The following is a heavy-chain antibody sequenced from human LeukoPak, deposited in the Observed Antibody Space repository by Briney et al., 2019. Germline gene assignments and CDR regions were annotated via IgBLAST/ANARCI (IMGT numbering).Heavy chain of an antibody. V-gene: IGHV3-23*01. CDR3: ARDLDIAAAGTGSDP. CDR1: GFIFRNYA. J-gene: IGHJ5*02. Sequence: GSLRLSCGASGFIFRNYAMSWVRQAPGEGLEWVSGISDNGGGRYYADSVKGRFTISRDNSKNTLYLQMNSLRAEDTAVYYCARDLDIAAAGTGSDPWGQGTLVTVSS. CDR2: ISDNGGGR. D-gene: IGHD6-13*01.